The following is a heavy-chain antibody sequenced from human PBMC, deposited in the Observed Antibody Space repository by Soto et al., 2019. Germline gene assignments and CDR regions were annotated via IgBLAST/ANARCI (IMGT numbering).Heavy chain of an antibody. CDR1: GYTFTSYG. CDR3: AREVLAYCGGDCGEAFDI. J-gene: IGHJ3*02. V-gene: IGHV1-18*01. D-gene: IGHD2-21*02. CDR2: ISAYNGNT. Sequence: GASVKVSCKASGYTFTSYGISWVRQAPGQGLEWMGWISAYNGNTNYAQKLQGRVTMTTDTSTSTAYMELRSLRSEDTAVYYCAREVLAYCGGDCGEAFDIWGQGTMVTVSS.